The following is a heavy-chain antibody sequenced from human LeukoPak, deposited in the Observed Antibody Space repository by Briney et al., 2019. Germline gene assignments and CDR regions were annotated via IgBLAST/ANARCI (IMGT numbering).Heavy chain of an antibody. J-gene: IGHJ3*01. CDR1: GFIFSNYW. CDR3: ARDSTQRRGNEYYDALDF. V-gene: IGHV3-7*01. Sequence: GGSLRLSCATSGFIFSNYWMTWVRQAPGKGLEWVANVKADGNDKNFVDSVRGRFTIFIDRDKKSMYLQMNSLRVEDTAVYYCARDSTQRRGNEYYDALDFWGQGTMVSVSS. CDR2: VKADGNDK. D-gene: IGHD4-23*01.